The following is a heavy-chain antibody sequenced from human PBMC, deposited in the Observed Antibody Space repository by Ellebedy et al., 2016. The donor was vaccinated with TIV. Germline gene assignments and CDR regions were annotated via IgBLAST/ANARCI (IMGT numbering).Heavy chain of an antibody. Sequence: GESLKISCAASGFTFNYYGMNWVRQAPGKGLEWVSYISGGGDLIHYTDSVKGRFAISRDNAQSSLYLQMNSLRDDDTAIYYCARGQYFYDNWIDPWGQGTLVTVSS. CDR3: ARGQYFYDNWIDP. CDR2: ISGGGDLI. CDR1: GFTFNYYG. D-gene: IGHD2/OR15-2a*01. V-gene: IGHV3-48*02. J-gene: IGHJ5*02.